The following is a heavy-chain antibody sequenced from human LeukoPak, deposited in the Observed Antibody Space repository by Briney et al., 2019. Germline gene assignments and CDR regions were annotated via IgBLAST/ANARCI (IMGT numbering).Heavy chain of an antibody. J-gene: IGHJ4*02. D-gene: IGHD3-10*01. CDR3: ARDRSGTYFAFEY. CDR2: VYNSGRT. Sequence: SETLSLTCNVSGDSVTNSFWSWIRQPPEKGLEWIGYVYNSGRTHSNPSLKSRVTISVDTSNNQFSLKLNSVTAADTAVYYCARDRSGTYFAFEYWGQGALVTVSA. CDR1: GDSVTNSF. V-gene: IGHV4-59*02.